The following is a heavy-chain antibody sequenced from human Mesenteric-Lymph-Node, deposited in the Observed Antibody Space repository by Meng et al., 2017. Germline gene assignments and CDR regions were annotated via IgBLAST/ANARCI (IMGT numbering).Heavy chain of an antibody. CDR1: GGPISSSDYY. J-gene: IGHJ3*02. Sequence: QLQLQESGPGLVKPSQTLSLTRTFSGGPISSSDYYWSWIRQPPGKGLEWIGYIYYSGSTYYNPSLKSRVTISVDTSKNQFSLKLRSVTAADTAVYYCARDSRMTTVLASQNDAFDIWGQGTMVTVSS. CDR2: IYYSGST. D-gene: IGHD4-17*01. V-gene: IGHV4-30-4*01. CDR3: ARDSRMTTVLASQNDAFDI.